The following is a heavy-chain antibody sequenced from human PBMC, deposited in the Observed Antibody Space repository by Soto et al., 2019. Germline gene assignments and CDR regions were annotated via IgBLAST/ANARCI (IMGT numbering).Heavy chain of an antibody. CDR2: ILYSGST. D-gene: IGHD2-2*01. J-gene: IGHJ3*02. CDR1: GGSMSSGDYY. Sequence: PSETLSLTCTVSGGSMSSGDYYWSWIRQPPGKGLEWIGYILYSGSTYYNPSLKSRVTMSVDTSKNQFSLKLSSVTAADTAVSFCALRYCSSPTCSYDAFRICGQGTMVTVSS. V-gene: IGHV4-30-4*01. CDR3: ALRYCSSPTCSYDAFRI.